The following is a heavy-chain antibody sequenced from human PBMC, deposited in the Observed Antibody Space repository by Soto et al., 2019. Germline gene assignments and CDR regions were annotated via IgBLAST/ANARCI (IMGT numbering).Heavy chain of an antibody. CDR2: ISWNSGSI. D-gene: IGHD2-15*01. CDR3: AKVCCSGGSGYSGWFDY. V-gene: IGHV3-9*01. Sequence: EVQLVESGGGLVQPGRSLRLSCAASGFTFDDYAMHWVRQAPGKCLVWVSGISWNSGSIGYADSVKGRFTISRDNAKNSLYVQMNSLRAEDTALYYCAKVCCSGGSGYSGWFDYWGQGTLVTVCS. CDR1: GFTFDDYA. J-gene: IGHJ4*02.